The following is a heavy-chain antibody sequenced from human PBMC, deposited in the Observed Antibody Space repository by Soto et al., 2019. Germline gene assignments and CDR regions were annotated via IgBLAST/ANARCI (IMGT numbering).Heavy chain of an antibody. D-gene: IGHD2-2*03. J-gene: IGHJ6*02. CDR2: IYRGGST. V-gene: IGHV4-59*04. CDR1: GGSISSYY. CDR3: ARLNGYCISTNCHGYYGMDV. Sequence: SETLSLTCTVSGGSISSYYWSWIRLPPGKGLEWIGYIYRGGSTYYNPSLKSRISVSADTSKNQFSLKLTSVTVADTAVYYCARLNGYCISTNCHGYYGMDVWGQGTTVTVSS.